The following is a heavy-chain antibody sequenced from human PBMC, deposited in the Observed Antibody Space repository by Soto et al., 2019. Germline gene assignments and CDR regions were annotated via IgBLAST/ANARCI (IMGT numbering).Heavy chain of an antibody. V-gene: IGHV3-48*02. J-gene: IGHJ4*02. CDR2: ISSSSRTI. CDR3: AREGRGTTVAGPLD. D-gene: IGHD6-19*01. Sequence: GGSLRLSCAASGFTFSRYSMNWVRQAPGKGLEWVSYISSSSRTIYYADSVKGRFTISRDNAKNSLYLQMNSLRDEATAVYYCAREGRGTTVAGPLDWGQGTLVTVSS. CDR1: GFTFSRYS.